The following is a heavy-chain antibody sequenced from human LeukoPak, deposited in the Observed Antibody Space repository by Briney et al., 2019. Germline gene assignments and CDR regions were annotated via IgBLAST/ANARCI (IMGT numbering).Heavy chain of an antibody. D-gene: IGHD3-16*01. Sequence: GGSLRLSCGASGFTFVNYAMHWVRQAPGKGLEWVAVISYDGSNKYYADSVKGRFTISRDYSKDTLYLQMNSLTAEDTAVYYCARRLGYFDYWGQGTLVTVSS. CDR2: ISYDGSNK. V-gene: IGHV3-30*04. CDR1: GFTFVNYA. J-gene: IGHJ4*02. CDR3: ARRLGYFDY.